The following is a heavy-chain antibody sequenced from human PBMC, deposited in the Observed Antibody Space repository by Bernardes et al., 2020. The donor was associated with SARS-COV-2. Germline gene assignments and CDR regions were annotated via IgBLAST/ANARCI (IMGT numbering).Heavy chain of an antibody. CDR1: GYTFTSYV. V-gene: IGHV1-18*01. Sequence: ATVKASCKASGYTFTSYVIIWVRQAPGQGLEWMGWISAYNGNTNYAQKLQGRVTMTTDTSTSTAYMELRSLRSDDTAVYYCARLRTLYYMDVWGKGTTVTVSS. CDR3: ARLRTLYYMDV. J-gene: IGHJ6*03. CDR2: ISAYNGNT.